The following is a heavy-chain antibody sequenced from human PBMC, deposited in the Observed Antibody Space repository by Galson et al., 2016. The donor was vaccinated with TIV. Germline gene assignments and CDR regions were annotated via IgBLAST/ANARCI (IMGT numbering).Heavy chain of an antibody. J-gene: IGHJ6*04. D-gene: IGHD3-3*01. V-gene: IGHV1-18*01. Sequence: SVKVSCKASGYTLSSYSISWVRQAPGQGLEWMGWISGYNGNKNYAQKFQDRATMTTDTSTNTAYMELRSLRSDDTAVYYCARVPTKTFDFWSGFDNSFCMDVWGKGTTVTVSS. CDR3: ARVPTKTFDFWSGFDNSFCMDV. CDR2: ISGYNGNK. CDR1: GYTLSSYS.